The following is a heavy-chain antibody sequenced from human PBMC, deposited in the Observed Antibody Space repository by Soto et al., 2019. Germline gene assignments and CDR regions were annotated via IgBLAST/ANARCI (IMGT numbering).Heavy chain of an antibody. J-gene: IGHJ3*02. V-gene: IGHV1-46*01. CDR3: ARVSRIWQLAPWRDAFDI. CDR1: GYTFTSYY. Sequence: GASVKVSCKASGYTFTSYYMHWVRQAPGQGLEWMGIINPSGGSTSYAQKFQGRVTMTRDTSTSTVYMELSSLRSEDTAVYYCARVSRIWQLAPWRDAFDIWGQGTMVTVSS. CDR2: INPSGGST. D-gene: IGHD6-6*01.